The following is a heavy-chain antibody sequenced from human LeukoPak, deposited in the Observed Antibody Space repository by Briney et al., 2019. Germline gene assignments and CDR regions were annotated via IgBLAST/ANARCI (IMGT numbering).Heavy chain of an antibody. D-gene: IGHD1-26*01. CDR3: ARAYSGSFQLDY. CDR1: GGSISSSSYY. CDR2: IYYSGST. Sequence: SETLSLIGTVSGGSISSSSYYWGWIRQPPGKGLEWIGSIYYSGSTYYNPSLKSRVTISVDTSKNQFSLKLSSVTAADTAVYYCARAYSGSFQLDYWGQGTLVTVSS. V-gene: IGHV4-39*07. J-gene: IGHJ4*02.